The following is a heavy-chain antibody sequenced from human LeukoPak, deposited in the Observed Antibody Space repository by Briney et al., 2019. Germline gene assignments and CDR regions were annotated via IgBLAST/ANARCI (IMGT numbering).Heavy chain of an antibody. D-gene: IGHD1-26*01. J-gene: IGHJ4*02. CDR3: ARDLHWGASDY. V-gene: IGHV3-23*01. Sequence: GGSLRLSCAASGFTFSSYAMSWVRQAPGKGLEWVSAISGSGGSTYYADSVKGRFTISRDNAKNTLYLQMNSLGVEDTAVYYCARDLHWGASDYWGQGTLVTVSS. CDR1: GFTFSSYA. CDR2: ISGSGGST.